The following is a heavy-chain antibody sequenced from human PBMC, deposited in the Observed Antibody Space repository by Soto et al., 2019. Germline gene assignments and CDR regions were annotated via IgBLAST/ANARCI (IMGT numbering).Heavy chain of an antibody. Sequence: ASVKVSCKASGYTFTSYGISWVRQAPGQGLEWMGWISAYNGNTKYAQKVQGRVTMTTDTSTSTAYMELGSLRSDDTAVYYCARGVGSGSYYNQYNWFDPWGQGTLVTVSS. D-gene: IGHD3-10*01. CDR2: ISAYNGNT. J-gene: IGHJ5*02. V-gene: IGHV1-18*01. CDR3: ARGVGSGSYYNQYNWFDP. CDR1: GYTFTSYG.